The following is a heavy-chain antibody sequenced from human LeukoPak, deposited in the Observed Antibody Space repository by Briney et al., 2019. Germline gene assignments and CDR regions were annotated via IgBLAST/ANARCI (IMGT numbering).Heavy chain of an antibody. V-gene: IGHV3-23*01. D-gene: IGHD4-17*01. Sequence: GGSLRLSCTASGFTFSSYSMSWVRQGPGTGLEWVSAISGSGDTTFDADSVKGRFTISRDNSKKTLYLQVNSLRAEDTAVYFCAKELTTERTPGVDSWGQGTVDTVSS. CDR3: AKELTTERTPGVDS. J-gene: IGHJ4*02. CDR1: GFTFSSYS. CDR2: ISGSGDTT.